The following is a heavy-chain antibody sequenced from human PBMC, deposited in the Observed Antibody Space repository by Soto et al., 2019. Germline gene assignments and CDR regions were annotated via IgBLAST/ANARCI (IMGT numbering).Heavy chain of an antibody. J-gene: IGHJ6*03. CDR1: GGSISSYY. D-gene: IGHD2-2*01. Sequence: SETLSLTCTVSGGSISSYYWSWIRQPPGKGLEWIGYIYYSGSTNYNPSPKSRVTISVDTSKNQFSLKLSSVTAADTAVYYCARGVVPAAMVYYYYMDVWGKGTTVTVSS. CDR3: ARGVVPAAMVYYYYMDV. V-gene: IGHV4-59*01. CDR2: IYYSGST.